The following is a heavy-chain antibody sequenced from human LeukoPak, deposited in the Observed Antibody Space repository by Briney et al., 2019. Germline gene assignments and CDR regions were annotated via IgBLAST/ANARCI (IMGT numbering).Heavy chain of an antibody. J-gene: IGHJ4*02. CDR3: ASTGENGVWGFDY. CDR2: IYPGDSDT. V-gene: IGHV5-51*01. D-gene: IGHD2-8*01. CDR1: GYSFTSYW. Sequence: GESLKISCKGSGYSFTSYWIGWMRQMPGEGLEWMGIIYPGDSDTRYSPSFQGQVTISADKSISTAYLQWSSLKASDTAMYYCASTGENGVWGFDYWGQGTLVTVSS.